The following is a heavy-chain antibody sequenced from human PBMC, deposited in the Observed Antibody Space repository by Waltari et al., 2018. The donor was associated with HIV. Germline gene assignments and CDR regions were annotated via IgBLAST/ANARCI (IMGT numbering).Heavy chain of an antibody. Sequence: QLQLQESGPGLVKPSETLSLTCTVSGGSISSSSYYWGWIRQPPGKGLEWIGSIYYSGSTYYNPSLKSRVTISVDTSKNQFSLKLSSVTAADTAVYYCARHKTAMGDAFDIWGQGTMVTVSS. V-gene: IGHV4-39*01. D-gene: IGHD5-18*01. CDR2: IYYSGST. CDR1: GGSISSSSYY. CDR3: ARHKTAMGDAFDI. J-gene: IGHJ3*02.